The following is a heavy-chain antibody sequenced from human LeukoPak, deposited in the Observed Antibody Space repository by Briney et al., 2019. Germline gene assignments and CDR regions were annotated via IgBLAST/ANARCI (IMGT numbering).Heavy chain of an antibody. CDR1: GISIIRDT. CDR2: IYYSGST. Sequence: PSETLSLTCTVSGISIIRDTWGWIRQPPGKGLEWIGSIYYSGSTYYNPSLKSRVTISVDTSKNQFSLKLSSVTAADTAVYYCARTLPRYCSGGSCYAIRYFDYWGQGTLVTVSS. D-gene: IGHD2-15*01. CDR3: ARTLPRYCSGGSCYAIRYFDY. V-gene: IGHV4-39*01. J-gene: IGHJ4*01.